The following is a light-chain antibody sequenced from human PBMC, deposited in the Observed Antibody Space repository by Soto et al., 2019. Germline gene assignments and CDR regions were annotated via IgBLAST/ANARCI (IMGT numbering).Light chain of an antibody. Sequence: QSALTQPPSASGSPGQSVAISCTGTSSDVGGYNYVSWYQQYPGKAPKLIMYEVTKRPSGVPDRFSGSKSGNTASLTVSGLQAEDVSDYYCCSYVGSNNYVFGTGTKVTDL. J-gene: IGLJ1*01. CDR3: CSYVGSNNYV. V-gene: IGLV2-8*01. CDR2: EVT. CDR1: SSDVGGYNY.